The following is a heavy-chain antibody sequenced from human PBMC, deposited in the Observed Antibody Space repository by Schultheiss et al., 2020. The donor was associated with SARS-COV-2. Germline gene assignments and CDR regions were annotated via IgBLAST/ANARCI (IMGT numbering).Heavy chain of an antibody. Sequence: SQTLSLTCAVYGGSFRGYYWSWIRQPPGKGLEWIGSIYYSGSTNYNPSLKSRVTISVDTSKNQFSLKLSSVTAADTAVYYCARDSSLYPSYYYYMDVWGKGTTVTVSS. CDR2: IYYSGST. CDR3: ARDSSLYPSYYYYMDV. D-gene: IGHD2-2*01. V-gene: IGHV4-34*11. J-gene: IGHJ6*03. CDR1: GGSFRGYY.